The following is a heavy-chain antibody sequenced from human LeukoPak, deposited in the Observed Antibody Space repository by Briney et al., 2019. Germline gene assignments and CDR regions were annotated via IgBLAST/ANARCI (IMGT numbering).Heavy chain of an antibody. CDR3: ARRNMVATSDAFDI. Sequence: SETLSLTCTVSGGSISSYYWSWIRQPPGKGLEWIGYIYYSGSTNYNPSLKSRVTISVDTSKNQFSLKLSSVTAADTAVYYCARRNMVATSDAFDIWGQGTLVTVSS. V-gene: IGHV4-59*01. CDR2: IYYSGST. J-gene: IGHJ3*02. CDR1: GGSISSYY. D-gene: IGHD5-12*01.